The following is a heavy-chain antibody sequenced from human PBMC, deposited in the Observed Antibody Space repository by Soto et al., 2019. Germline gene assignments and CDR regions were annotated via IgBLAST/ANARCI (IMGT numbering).Heavy chain of an antibody. Sequence: PGGSLRLSCAASGFTFSDYYMSWIRQAPGKGLEWVSYISSSSSYTNYADSVKGRFTISRDNAKNSLYLQMNSLRAEDTAVYYCASGGRDILTGYRRPVHYFDYWGQGTLVTVSS. J-gene: IGHJ4*02. CDR1: GFTFSDYY. V-gene: IGHV3-11*03. D-gene: IGHD3-9*01. CDR3: ASGGRDILTGYRRPVHYFDY. CDR2: ISSSSSYT.